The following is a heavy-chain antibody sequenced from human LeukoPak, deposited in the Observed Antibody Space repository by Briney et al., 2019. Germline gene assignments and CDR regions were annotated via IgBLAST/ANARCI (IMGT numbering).Heavy chain of an antibody. CDR1: GYTFTSYD. Sequence: ASVKVSCKASGYTFTSYDINWVRQATGQGLEWMGWMNPNSGNTGYAQKFQGRVTITRNTSISTAYMELSSLRSEDTAVYYCARSDSSGYYLGYWGQGTLVTVSS. D-gene: IGHD3-22*01. V-gene: IGHV1-8*03. CDR2: MNPNSGNT. CDR3: ARSDSSGYYLGY. J-gene: IGHJ4*02.